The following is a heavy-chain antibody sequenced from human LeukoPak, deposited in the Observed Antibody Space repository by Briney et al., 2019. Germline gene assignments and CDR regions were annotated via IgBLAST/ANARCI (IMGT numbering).Heavy chain of an antibody. J-gene: IGHJ5*01. CDR1: GYTFNTYG. Sequence: ASVKVSCKASGYTFNTYGITWVRQAPRQGLEWMGWISPYNGDTHYAQKFQDRVTMTTDTSTSTAYMDLRSLGFDDTAVYYCARDKAFLGYYDTSGYFQQWFDSWGQGTLVTVSS. D-gene: IGHD3-22*01. CDR2: ISPYNGDT. V-gene: IGHV1-18*04. CDR3: ARDKAFLGYYDTSGYFQQWFDS.